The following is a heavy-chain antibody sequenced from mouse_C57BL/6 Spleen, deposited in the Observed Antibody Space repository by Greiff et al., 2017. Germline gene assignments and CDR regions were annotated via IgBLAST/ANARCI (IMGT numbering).Heavy chain of an antibody. Sequence: FHLQPPGAELVTPGASVKFSCTASGFNFKDYYMHWVKRRPYRGLAWLGRFHPEVGETKYAPKFQGKATITADTSSNTAYLQLSSLTSEDTAVYYCARGSSYYAMDYWGQGTSVTVSS. J-gene: IGHJ4*01. CDR3: ARGSSYYAMDY. CDR2: FHPEVGET. CDR1: GFNFKDYY. V-gene: IGHV14-2*01.